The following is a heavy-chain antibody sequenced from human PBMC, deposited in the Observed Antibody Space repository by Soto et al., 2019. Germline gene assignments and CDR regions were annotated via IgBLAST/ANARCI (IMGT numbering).Heavy chain of an antibody. CDR3: ASHRTEYSSSWYRGGNWFDP. Sequence: GESLKISCKGSGYSFTIYWISWVRQMPGKGLEWMGRIDPSDSYTNYSPSFQGHVAISADKSISTAYPQWSSLKASDTAMYYCASHRTEYSSSWYRGGNWFDPWGQGTLVTVSS. CDR1: GYSFTIYW. D-gene: IGHD6-13*01. V-gene: IGHV5-10-1*01. CDR2: IDPSDSYT. J-gene: IGHJ5*02.